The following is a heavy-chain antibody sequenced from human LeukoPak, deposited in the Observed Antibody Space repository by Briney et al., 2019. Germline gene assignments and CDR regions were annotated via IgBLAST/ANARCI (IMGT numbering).Heavy chain of an antibody. Sequence: PSETLSLTWTGGGGSMNTYYWSWVRQPPGKGLEWVGYIYYSGSTNYNPSLKSRVTISIDTSKIQFSLKLTSVTAADTAVYYCAREHYTSGWYIRDWGQGTLVTVSS. CDR1: GGSMNTYY. CDR3: AREHYTSGWYIRD. V-gene: IGHV4-59*01. CDR2: IYYSGST. J-gene: IGHJ4*02. D-gene: IGHD6-19*01.